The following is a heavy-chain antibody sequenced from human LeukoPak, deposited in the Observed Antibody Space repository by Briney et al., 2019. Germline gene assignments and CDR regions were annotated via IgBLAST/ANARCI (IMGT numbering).Heavy chain of an antibody. D-gene: IGHD3-16*02. J-gene: IGHJ4*02. CDR3: ARGPYRRLDY. Sequence: ASVKVSCKASGYTFSSYDINWVRQAAGQGLEWMGWMNPNSGNTGYAQKLQGRVTVTRNTSITTAYMELSSLRFEDTAVYYCARGPYRRLDYWGQGTLVTVSS. CDR1: GYTFSSYD. V-gene: IGHV1-8*01. CDR2: MNPNSGNT.